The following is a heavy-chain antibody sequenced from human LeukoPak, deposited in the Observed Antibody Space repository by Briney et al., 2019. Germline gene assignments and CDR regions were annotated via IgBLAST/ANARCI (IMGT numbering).Heavy chain of an antibody. V-gene: IGHV4-59*01. CDR1: GGSISTYF. J-gene: IGHJ4*02. D-gene: IGHD2-15*01. CDR2: IYYTGST. CDR3: ARVRSYCSGGSCYPYYFDY. Sequence: PSETLSLTCTVSGGSISTYFRGWIRQPPGKGLEWIGYIYYTGSTYYSSSLKSRVTISMDTSKNQFSLKLISVTAADAAVYYCARVRSYCSGGSCYPYYFDYWGQGTLVTISS.